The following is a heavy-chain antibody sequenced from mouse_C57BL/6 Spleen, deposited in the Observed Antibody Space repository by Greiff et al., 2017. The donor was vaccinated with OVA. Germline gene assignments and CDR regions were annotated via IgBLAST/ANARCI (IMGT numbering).Heavy chain of an antibody. CDR1: GYTFTSYW. V-gene: IGHV1-74*01. Sequence: QVQLKQPGAELVKPGASVKVSCKASGYTFTSYWMHWVKQRPGQGLEWIGRIHPSDSDTNYNQKFKGKATLTVDKSSSTAYMQLSSLTSEDSAVYYCAIIFTTVPAGVWGTGTTVTVSS. D-gene: IGHD1-1*01. CDR3: AIIFTTVPAGV. J-gene: IGHJ1*03. CDR2: IHPSDSDT.